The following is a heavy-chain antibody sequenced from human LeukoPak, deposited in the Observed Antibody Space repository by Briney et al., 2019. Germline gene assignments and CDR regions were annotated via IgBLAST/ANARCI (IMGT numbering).Heavy chain of an antibody. Sequence: SETLSLTCTVSGGSVRSGSYYWSWIRQPAGKGLEWIGRIYTSGSTNYNPSLKSRVTISVDTSKNQFSLKLSSVTAADTAVYYCARDRGVRGVTWFDPWGQGTLVTVSS. CDR1: GGSVRSGSYY. CDR2: IYTSGST. D-gene: IGHD3-10*01. V-gene: IGHV4-61*02. CDR3: ARDRGVRGVTWFDP. J-gene: IGHJ5*02.